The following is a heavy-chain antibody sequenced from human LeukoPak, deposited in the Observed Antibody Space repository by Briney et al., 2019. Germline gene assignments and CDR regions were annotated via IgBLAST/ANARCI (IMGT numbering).Heavy chain of an antibody. J-gene: IGHJ4*02. D-gene: IGHD3-22*01. Sequence: SGGSLRLSCAASGFTFDDYAMHWVRQAPGKGLEWVSSINWNSETTYYADSVKGRFTISRDNAKNSLYLQMNSLTTEDTALYYCAKFGYYHDTSTYGFDFWGRGILVTVSS. CDR3: AKFGYYHDTSTYGFDF. CDR1: GFTFDDYA. V-gene: IGHV3-9*01. CDR2: INWNSETT.